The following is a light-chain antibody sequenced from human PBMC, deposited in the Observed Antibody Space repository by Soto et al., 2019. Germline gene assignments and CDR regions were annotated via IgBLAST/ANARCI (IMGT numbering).Light chain of an antibody. J-gene: IGKJ1*01. CDR1: QGISRS. CDR2: SAS. Sequence: DIQLTQSPSFLSASVGDRVTITCRASQGISRSLAWYQQKPGKSPKLLIFSASTLQSGVPSRFSGSGYGTEFTLTISSLQPEDFAPYYCQQFNSYPRTFDQGTKVEIK. V-gene: IGKV1-9*01. CDR3: QQFNSYPRT.